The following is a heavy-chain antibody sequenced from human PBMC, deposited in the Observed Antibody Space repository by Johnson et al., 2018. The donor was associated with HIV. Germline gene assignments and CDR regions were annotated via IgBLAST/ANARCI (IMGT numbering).Heavy chain of an antibody. V-gene: IGHV3-30*04. Sequence: QMLLVESGGGVVQPGRSLRLSCAASGFTFSSYAMHWVRQAPGKGLEWVAVISYDGSNKYYADSVKGRFTISRDNSKNTLYLQMNSLRAEDTAVYYCAKGRYYYGSGSRDAFDIWGQGTMVTVSS. D-gene: IGHD3-10*01. CDR1: GFTFSSYA. CDR3: AKGRYYYGSGSRDAFDI. J-gene: IGHJ3*02. CDR2: ISYDGSNK.